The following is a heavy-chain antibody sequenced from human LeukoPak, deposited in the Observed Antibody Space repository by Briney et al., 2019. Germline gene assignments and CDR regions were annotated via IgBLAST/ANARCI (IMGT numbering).Heavy chain of an antibody. CDR3: ARDTGRYSSGWFDY. CDR1: GFTVSSNY. D-gene: IGHD6-19*01. Sequence: PGGSLRLSCAAFGFTVSSNYMSWVRQAPGKGLEWVSVIYSGGSTYYADSVKGRFTISRDNSKNTLYLQMNSLRAEDTAVYYCARDTGRYSSGWFDYWGQGTLVTVSS. V-gene: IGHV3-66*01. CDR2: IYSGGST. J-gene: IGHJ4*02.